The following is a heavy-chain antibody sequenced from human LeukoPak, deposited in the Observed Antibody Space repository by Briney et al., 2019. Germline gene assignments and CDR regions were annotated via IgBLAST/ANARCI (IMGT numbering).Heavy chain of an antibody. CDR1: GFTLSSYA. CDR3: ARGVDY. V-gene: IGHV3-23*01. J-gene: IGHJ4*02. CDR2: ISGSGLST. D-gene: IGHD3-3*01. Sequence: GGSLRHSCVASGFTLSSYAMSWVRRAPGKGLEWVSTISGSGLSTYYADSVKGRFTISRDNSNNTLYLQMNSLRVEDTAVYYCARGVDYWGQGTLVTVSS.